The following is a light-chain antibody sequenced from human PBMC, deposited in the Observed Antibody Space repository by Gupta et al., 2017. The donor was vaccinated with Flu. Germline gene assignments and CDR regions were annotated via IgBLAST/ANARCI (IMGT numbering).Light chain of an antibody. V-gene: IGKV3-20*01. J-gene: IGKJ1*01. CDR3: QQYDDSPPWT. CDR1: QSISSTY. CDR2: GAS. Sequence: TLCLSPGERATLSCRASQSISSTYLAWYQVKPGQAPRLLISGASRRATGIPDRFSGSGSGTDFTLTISRLEPEDFGVYYCQQYDDSPPWTCGQGTKVEIK.